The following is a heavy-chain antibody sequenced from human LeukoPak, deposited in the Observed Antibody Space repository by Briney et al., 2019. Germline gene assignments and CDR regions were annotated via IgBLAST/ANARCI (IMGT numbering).Heavy chain of an antibody. D-gene: IGHD2-8*01. CDR1: GDSVSDFY. V-gene: IGHV4-59*08. Sequence: SETLSLICSVSGDSVSDFYWNWIRQSPGTGLEWIGNIHYSGNSNYNPSLKSRVSMSIDTSRNQFFLKLNSVTAADTAVYYCVLAPNSNWFDFWGQGTQVTVSS. J-gene: IGHJ5*01. CDR3: VLAPNSNWFDF. CDR2: IHYSGNS.